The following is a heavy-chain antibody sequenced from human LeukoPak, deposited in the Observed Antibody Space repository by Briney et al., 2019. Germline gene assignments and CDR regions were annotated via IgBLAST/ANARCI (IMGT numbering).Heavy chain of an antibody. CDR1: GFTFSSYA. D-gene: IGHD3-22*01. J-gene: IGHJ4*02. CDR2: ISYDGSNK. Sequence: GGSLRLSCAASGFTFSSYAMHWVRQAPGEGLEWVAVISYDGSNKYYADSVKGRFTISRDNSKNTLYLQMNSLRAEDTAVYYCAIYDSSGYYNYWGQGTLVTVSS. V-gene: IGHV3-30*14. CDR3: AIYDSSGYYNY.